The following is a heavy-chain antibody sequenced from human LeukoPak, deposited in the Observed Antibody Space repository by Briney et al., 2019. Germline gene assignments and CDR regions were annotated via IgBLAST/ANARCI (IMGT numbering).Heavy chain of an antibody. CDR3: AREGSGVRGVITEGYFDN. CDR1: GYIVSSNY. CDR2: IDSDGST. J-gene: IGHJ4*02. V-gene: IGHV3-53*01. D-gene: IGHD3-10*01. Sequence: GGSLRLSCAVSGYIVSSNYMSWVRQAPGKGLEWVSVIDSDGSTFYADSVKGRFTISRDNSKNTLYLQMNSLRAEDTAVYYCAREGSGVRGVITEGYFDNWGQGTLVTVSS.